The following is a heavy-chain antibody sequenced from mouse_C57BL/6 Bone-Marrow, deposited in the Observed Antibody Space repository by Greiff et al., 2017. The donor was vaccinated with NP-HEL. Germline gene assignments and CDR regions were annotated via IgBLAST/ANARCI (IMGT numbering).Heavy chain of an antibody. J-gene: IGHJ3*01. Sequence: QVQLQQSGAELVRPGASVTLSCKASGYTFTDYEMHWVKQTPVHGLEWIGAIDPETGGTAYNQKFKGKAILTADKSSSTAYMELRSLTSEDSAVYYCTRANSTVVLFAYWGQGTLVTVSA. V-gene: IGHV1-15*01. D-gene: IGHD1-1*01. CDR1: GYTFTDYE. CDR2: IDPETGGT. CDR3: TRANSTVVLFAY.